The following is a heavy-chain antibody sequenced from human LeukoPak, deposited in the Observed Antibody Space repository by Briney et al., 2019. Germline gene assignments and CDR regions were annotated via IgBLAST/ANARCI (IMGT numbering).Heavy chain of an antibody. CDR3: ARDRLSSSDRGGGYAFDI. CDR2: ISGYNGKT. Sequence: ASVKDSCKASGYTFTSYGISWVRQAPGQGLEWMGWISGYNGKTNYAQMLQGRVTMTTDTSTSTAYMELRSLRSDDTAVYYCARDRLSSSDRGGGYAFDIWGQGTMVAVSS. J-gene: IGHJ3*02. V-gene: IGHV1-18*01. D-gene: IGHD6-19*01. CDR1: GYTFTSYG.